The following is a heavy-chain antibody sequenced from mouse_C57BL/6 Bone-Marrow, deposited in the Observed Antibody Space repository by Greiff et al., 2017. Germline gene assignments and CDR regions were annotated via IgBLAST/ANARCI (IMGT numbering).Heavy chain of an antibody. Sequence: VQLQQSGAELVKPGASVKISCKASGYAFSSYWMNWVKQRPGKGLEWIGQIYPGDGDTNYNGKFKGKATLTADRSSGTAYMQLSSLTSEDSAVYFCAREGTTGVAHWYFDVWGTGTTVTVSS. D-gene: IGHD1-1*01. CDR3: AREGTTGVAHWYFDV. CDR2: IYPGDGDT. CDR1: GYAFSSYW. J-gene: IGHJ1*03. V-gene: IGHV1-80*01.